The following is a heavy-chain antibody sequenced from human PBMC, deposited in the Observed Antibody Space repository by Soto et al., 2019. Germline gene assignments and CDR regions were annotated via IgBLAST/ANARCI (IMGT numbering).Heavy chain of an antibody. V-gene: IGHV1-18*01. D-gene: IGHD3-3*01. CDR3: ARAPVTIFGVVIMLDYYYGMDV. CDR1: GYTFTSYG. J-gene: IGHJ6*02. Sequence: GASVKVSCKASGYTFTSYGISWVRKAPGQGLEWMGWISAYNGNTNYAQKLQGRVTMTTDTSTSTAYMELRSLRSDDTAVYYCARAPVTIFGVVIMLDYYYGMDVWGQGTTVTVSS. CDR2: ISAYNGNT.